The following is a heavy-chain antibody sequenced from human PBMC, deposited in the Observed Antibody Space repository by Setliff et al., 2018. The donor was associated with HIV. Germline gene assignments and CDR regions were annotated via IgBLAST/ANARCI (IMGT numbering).Heavy chain of an antibody. CDR1: GTSFSDHY. Sequence: PSETLSLTCSVYGTSFSDHYWSWVRQVPGKGLEWVSLITWDGGGTKYSDSVKGRFTISRDNSKNSVFLQMDNLRPEDTALYYCAKTAGYYFYYYMDVWGKGTTVTVSS. J-gene: IGHJ6*03. CDR3: AKTAGYYFYYYMDV. V-gene: IGHV3-43D*04. CDR2: ITWDGGGT. D-gene: IGHD2-21*02.